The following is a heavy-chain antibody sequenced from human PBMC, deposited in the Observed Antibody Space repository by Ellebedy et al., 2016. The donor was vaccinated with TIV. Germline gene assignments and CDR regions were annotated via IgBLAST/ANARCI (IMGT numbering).Heavy chain of an antibody. CDR2: ISSSSSTI. Sequence: PGGSLRLSCAASGFTFSSYSMNWVRQAPEKGLEWVSYISSSSSTIYYADSVKGRFTISRDNDKNSLYLQMNSLRAEDTAVYYCIRSSWCGDYYGMDVWGQGTTVTVSS. V-gene: IGHV3-48*01. J-gene: IGHJ6*02. D-gene: IGHD6-13*01. CDR3: IRSSWCGDYYGMDV. CDR1: GFTFSSYS.